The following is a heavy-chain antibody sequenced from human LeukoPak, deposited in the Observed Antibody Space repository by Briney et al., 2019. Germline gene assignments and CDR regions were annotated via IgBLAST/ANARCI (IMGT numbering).Heavy chain of an antibody. CDR1: GGSISTYY. CDR3: ARGDMMLRGVIDEIDP. V-gene: IGHV4-59*01. Sequence: SEPLSLICTVSGGSISTYYWMWIRQPPAQGLEWIGCTHYSGSTNYNPSLKSRVTMSADTSKNLFSLKLSSVTAADSAVYYCARGDMMLRGVIDEIDPWGQGTLVTVSS. D-gene: IGHD3-10*01. J-gene: IGHJ5*02. CDR2: THYSGST.